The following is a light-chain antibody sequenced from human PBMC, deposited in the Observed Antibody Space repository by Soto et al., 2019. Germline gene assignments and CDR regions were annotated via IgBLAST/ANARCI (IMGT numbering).Light chain of an antibody. Sequence: QLVLTQPASVSGSPGQSITISCTGTSSDVGSYNLVSWYQQHPGKAPKLMIYEGSKRPSGVSNRFSGSKSGNTASLTISGLQAEDEADYYCYSYAGSSTFYVFGTGTKVTVL. CDR2: EGS. J-gene: IGLJ1*01. CDR3: YSYAGSSTFYV. CDR1: SSDVGSYNL. V-gene: IGLV2-23*01.